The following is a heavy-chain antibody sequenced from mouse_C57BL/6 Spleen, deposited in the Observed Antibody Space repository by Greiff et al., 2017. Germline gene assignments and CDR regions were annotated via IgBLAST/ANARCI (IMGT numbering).Heavy chain of an antibody. CDR3: AREDFPFS. CDR2: IYPGDGDT. Sequence: VKLQESGPELVKPGASVKISCTASGYAFSSSWMNWVKQRPGKGLEWIGRIYPGDGDTNYNGKFKGKATLTADKSSSTAYMQLSSLTSEDSAVYFCAREDFPFSWGQGTTLTVSS. J-gene: IGHJ2*01. V-gene: IGHV1-82*01. CDR1: GYAFSSSW.